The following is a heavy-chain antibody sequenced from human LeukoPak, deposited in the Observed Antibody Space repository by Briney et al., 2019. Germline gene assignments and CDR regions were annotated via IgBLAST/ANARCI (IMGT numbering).Heavy chain of an antibody. CDR3: ARDSAFSSYSY. CDR1: GFTVRSSY. J-gene: IGHJ4*02. D-gene: IGHD2-15*01. Sequence: PGGSLRLSCTASGFTVRSSYMSWARQAPGKGLEWVSIIYSDGSTYYAASVKGRFTISRDDSKNTLLLQMDSLRAEDTAIYYCARDSAFSSYSYWGQGALVTVSS. V-gene: IGHV3-53*01. CDR2: IYSDGST.